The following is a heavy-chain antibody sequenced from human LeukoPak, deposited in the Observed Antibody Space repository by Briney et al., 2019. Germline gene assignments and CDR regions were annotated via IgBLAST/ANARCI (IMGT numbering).Heavy chain of an antibody. CDR2: ISYDGSNK. V-gene: IGHV3-30*18. CDR1: GFTFSSYG. CDR3: ANHYGSGSYVY. J-gene: IGHJ4*02. D-gene: IGHD3-10*01. Sequence: GGSLRLSCAASGFTFSSYGMHWVRQAPGKGLEWVAVISYDGSNKYYADSVKGRFTISRDNSKNTLYLQMNSLRAEDTAVYYCANHYGSGSYVYWGQGTLVTVSS.